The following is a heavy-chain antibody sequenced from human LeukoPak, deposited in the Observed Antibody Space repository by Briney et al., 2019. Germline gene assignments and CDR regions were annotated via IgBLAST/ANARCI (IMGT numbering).Heavy chain of an antibody. J-gene: IGHJ4*02. D-gene: IGHD1-26*01. CDR2: ISVSGGST. CDR3: AKGGVYRSAFDY. CDR1: GFTFSSYA. V-gene: IGHV3-23*01. Sequence: GGSLRLSCAASGFTFSSYAMSWVRQAPGKGLEWVSAISVSGGSTYYADSVKGRFTISRDNSKNTLYLQMNSLRAEDTAVYYCAKGGVYRSAFDYWGQGTLVTVSS.